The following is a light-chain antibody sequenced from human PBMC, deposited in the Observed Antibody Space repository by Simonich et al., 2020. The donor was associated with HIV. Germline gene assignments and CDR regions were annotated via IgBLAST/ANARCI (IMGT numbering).Light chain of an antibody. J-gene: IGKJ3*01. CDR1: QSVSSN. V-gene: IGKV3-15*01. CDR2: GAS. Sequence: EIVMTQSPATLSVSPGERATLSCRALQSVSSNLAWYQQNPGQAPRLLIYGASTRATGIPARFSGSGSGTEFTLTISSMQSEDFAVYYCQQSNNWPLTFGPGTKVDIK. CDR3: QQSNNWPLT.